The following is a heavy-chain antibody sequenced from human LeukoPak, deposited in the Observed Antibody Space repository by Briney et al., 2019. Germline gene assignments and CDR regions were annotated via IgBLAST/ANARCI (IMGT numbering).Heavy chain of an antibody. V-gene: IGHV1-18*01. CDR1: GHTFTSYG. CDR3: ARDRTSGSYYYQADYFDY. CDR2: ISAYNGNT. J-gene: IGHJ4*02. Sequence: GASVKVSCKASGHTFTSYGISWVRQAPGQGLEWMGWISAYNGNTNYAQKLQGRVTMTTDTSTSTAYMELRSLRSDDTAVYYCARDRTSGSYYYQADYFDYWGQETLVTVSS. D-gene: IGHD3-10*01.